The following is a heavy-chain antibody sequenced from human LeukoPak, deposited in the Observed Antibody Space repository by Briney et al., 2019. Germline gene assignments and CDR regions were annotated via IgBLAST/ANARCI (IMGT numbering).Heavy chain of an antibody. J-gene: IGHJ4*02. CDR1: GFTFSSYA. CDR2: ISGSGGST. CDR3: AKDGGPITMIVVNVFDY. D-gene: IGHD3-22*01. V-gene: IGHV3-23*01. Sequence: PGGSLRLSCAASGFTFSSYAMSWVRQAPGKGLEWVSAISGSGGSTYYADSVKGRFTISRDNSKNTLYLQMNSLRAEDTAVYYCAKDGGPITMIVVNVFDYWGQGTLVTVSS.